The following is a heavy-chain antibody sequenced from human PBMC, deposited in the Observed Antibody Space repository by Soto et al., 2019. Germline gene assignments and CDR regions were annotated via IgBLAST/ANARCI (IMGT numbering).Heavy chain of an antibody. V-gene: IGHV3-23*01. J-gene: IGHJ4*02. Sequence: PGGSLRLSCAASGFTFSSDAMSWVRQAPGKGLEWVSAISGSGGSTYYADSVKGRFTISRDNSKNTLYLQMNSLRAEDTAVYYCAKDTEYCSSTSCYMGFDYWGQGTLVTVSS. CDR2: ISGSGGST. CDR1: GFTFSSDA. D-gene: IGHD2-2*02. CDR3: AKDTEYCSSTSCYMGFDY.